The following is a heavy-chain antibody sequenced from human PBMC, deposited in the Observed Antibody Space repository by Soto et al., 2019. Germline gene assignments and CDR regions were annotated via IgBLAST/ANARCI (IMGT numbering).Heavy chain of an antibody. Sequence: SETLSLTCTVSGGSISSYYWSWIRQPAGKGLEWIGRIYTSGSTNYNPSLKSRVTMSVDTSKNQFSLKLSSVTAADTAVYYCARDWVYFYDQYYYSGMHVWGQATTVTVSS. CDR1: GGSISSYY. J-gene: IGHJ6*02. CDR3: ARDWVYFYDQYYYSGMHV. CDR2: IYTSGST. D-gene: IGHD3-22*01. V-gene: IGHV4-4*07.